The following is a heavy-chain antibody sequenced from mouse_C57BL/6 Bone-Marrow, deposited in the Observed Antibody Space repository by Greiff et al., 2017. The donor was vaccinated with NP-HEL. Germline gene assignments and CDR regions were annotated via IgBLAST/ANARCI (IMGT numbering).Heavy chain of an antibody. D-gene: IGHD2-2*01. J-gene: IGHJ3*01. CDR2: IDPETGGT. V-gene: IGHV1-15*01. CDR1: GYTFTDYE. CDR3: TRYGYPY. Sequence: QVQLQQSGAELVRPGASVTLSCEASGYTFTDYEMHWVKQTPVHGLEWIGAIDPETGGTAYNQKFKGKAILTADKSSSTAYMALRSLTYEGSTVYYCTRYGYPYWGQGTLVTVSA.